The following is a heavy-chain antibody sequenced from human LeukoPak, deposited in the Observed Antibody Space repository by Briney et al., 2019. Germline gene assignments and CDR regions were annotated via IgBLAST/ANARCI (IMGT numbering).Heavy chain of an antibody. D-gene: IGHD3-9*01. CDR1: GYTFNSYY. V-gene: IGHV1-46*02. Sequence: GASVKVSCKASGYTFNSYYMYWVRQAPGQGLEWMGIINPSGGSTSYAQKFQGRVTMTRDTSTGTVYMELSSLRSEDTAVYYCARGQYDILTGIVGAFDIWGQGTMVTVSS. J-gene: IGHJ3*02. CDR2: INPSGGST. CDR3: ARGQYDILTGIVGAFDI.